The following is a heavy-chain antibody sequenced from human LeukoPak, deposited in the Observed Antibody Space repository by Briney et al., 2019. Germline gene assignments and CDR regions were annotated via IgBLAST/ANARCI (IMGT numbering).Heavy chain of an antibody. J-gene: IGHJ4*02. Sequence: SETLSLTCTVSGYSISSGYYWGWIRQPPGKGLEWIGSIYYSGSTYYNPSLKSRVTISVDTSKNQFSLKLSSVTAADTAVYYCARDSARYCSSTSCYSRRYFDYWGQGTLVTVSS. V-gene: IGHV4-38-2*02. CDR3: ARDSARYCSSTSCYSRRYFDY. CDR1: GYSISSGYY. D-gene: IGHD2-2*01. CDR2: IYYSGST.